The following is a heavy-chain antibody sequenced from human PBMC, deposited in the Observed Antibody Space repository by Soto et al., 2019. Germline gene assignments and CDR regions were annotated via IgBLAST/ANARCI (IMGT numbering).Heavy chain of an antibody. J-gene: IGHJ6*02. CDR3: ARGSYDYDTSGGYYYYGMDV. V-gene: IGHV1-18*01. D-gene: IGHD3-22*01. CDR1: GYTFTSYG. Sequence: ASVKVSCKASGYTFTSYGISWVRQAPGQGLEWMGWISAYNGNTNYAQKLQGRVTMTTDTSTSTAYMELRSLRSDDTAVYYCARGSYDYDTSGGYYYYGMDVWGQGTTVTV. CDR2: ISAYNGNT.